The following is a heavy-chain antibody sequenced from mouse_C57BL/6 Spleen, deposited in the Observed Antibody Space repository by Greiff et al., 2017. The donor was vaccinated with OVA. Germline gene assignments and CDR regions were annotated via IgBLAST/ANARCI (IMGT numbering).Heavy chain of an antibody. D-gene: IGHD2-3*01. Sequence: EVKLVESGGGLVQPGGSMKLSCVASGFTFSNYWMNWVRQSPEKGLEWVAQIRLKSDNYATHYAESVKGRFTISRDDSKSSVYLQMNNLRAEDTGIYYCTFYDGSPWFAYWGQGTLVTVSA. CDR2: IRLKSDNYAT. V-gene: IGHV6-3*01. CDR1: GFTFSNYW. CDR3: TFYDGSPWFAY. J-gene: IGHJ3*01.